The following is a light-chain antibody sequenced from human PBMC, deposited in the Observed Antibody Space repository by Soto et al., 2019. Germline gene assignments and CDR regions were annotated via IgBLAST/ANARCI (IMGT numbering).Light chain of an antibody. CDR2: RNN. Sequence: QAVVTQPPSASGTPGQRVTISCSGSSSNIGNTYVYWYQQLPGTAPKLLIYRNNQRPSGVPDRFSGSKSGTSASLAISGLRSEDEADYYCTAWDDSLSGRVFGGGTKLTVL. V-gene: IGLV1-47*01. CDR3: TAWDDSLSGRV. CDR1: SSNIGNTY. J-gene: IGLJ3*02.